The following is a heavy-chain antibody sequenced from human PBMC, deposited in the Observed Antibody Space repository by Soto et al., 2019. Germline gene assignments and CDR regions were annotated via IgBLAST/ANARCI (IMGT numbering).Heavy chain of an antibody. CDR2: IYWDDDP. J-gene: IGHJ4*02. Sequence: QITLKESGPTLVKPTQTLTLTCTFSGFSFSVNGVAVGWIRQPPGQALEWLALIYWDDDPRYNPSLKDRLTITKDTSRNQVVLTMTNMDPVDTATYYCAHKRDVSRGFKYWGQGTLVTVSS. V-gene: IGHV2-5*02. CDR1: GFSFSVNGVA. CDR3: AHKRDVSRGFKY. D-gene: IGHD3-10*01.